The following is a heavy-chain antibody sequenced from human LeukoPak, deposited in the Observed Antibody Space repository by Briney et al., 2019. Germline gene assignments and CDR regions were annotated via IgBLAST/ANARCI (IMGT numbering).Heavy chain of an antibody. V-gene: IGHV3-21*01. D-gene: IGHD3-22*01. J-gene: IGHJ4*02. CDR2: ISSSSSYI. CDR1: GFTVSSYS. Sequence: GGPLRLSCAASGFTVSSYSMNWVRQAPGKGLEWVSSISSSSSYIYYADSVKGRFTISRDNAKNSLYLQMNSLRAEDTAVYYCASGTTYYYDSSGYNRFDYWGQGTLVTVSS. CDR3: ASGTTYYYDSSGYNRFDY.